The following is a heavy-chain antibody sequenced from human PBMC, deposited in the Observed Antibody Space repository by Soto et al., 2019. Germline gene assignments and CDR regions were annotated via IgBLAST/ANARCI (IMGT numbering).Heavy chain of an antibody. D-gene: IGHD3-3*01. Sequence: SVKVSCKASGFTFTSSAVQLVRQARGQRLEWIGWIVVGSGNTNYAQKFQERVTITRDMSTSTAYMELSSLRSEDTAVYYCAAGLDGAFDAFDIWGQGTMVTVSS. J-gene: IGHJ3*02. V-gene: IGHV1-58*01. CDR3: AAGLDGAFDAFDI. CDR1: GFTFTSSA. CDR2: IVVGSGNT.